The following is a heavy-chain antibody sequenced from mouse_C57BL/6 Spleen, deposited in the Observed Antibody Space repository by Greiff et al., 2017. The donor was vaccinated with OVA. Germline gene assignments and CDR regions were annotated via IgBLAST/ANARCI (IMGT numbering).Heavy chain of an antibody. Sequence: EVQGVESGGGLVQPGGSLKLSCAASGFTFSDYYMYWVRQTPEKRLEWVAYISNGGGSTYYPDTVKGRFTISRDNAKNTLYLQRSRLKSEDTAMYYCARHNCDYWGQGTTLTVSS. CDR1: GFTFSDYY. CDR2: ISNGGGST. CDR3: ARHNCDY. J-gene: IGHJ2*01. V-gene: IGHV5-12*01.